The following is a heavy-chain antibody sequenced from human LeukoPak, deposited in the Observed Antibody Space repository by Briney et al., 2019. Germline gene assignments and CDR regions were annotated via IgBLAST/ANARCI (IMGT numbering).Heavy chain of an antibody. CDR1: GFTFSSYS. CDR2: ISSSSSYI. J-gene: IGHJ4*02. CDR3: ARDFSRVHDY. Sequence: PGGSLRLSCAASGFTFSSYSMNWARQAPGKGLEWVSSISSSSSYIYYADSVKGRFTISRDNAKNSLYLQMNSLRAEDTAVYYCARDFSRVHDYWGQGTLVTVSS. D-gene: IGHD3-3*01. V-gene: IGHV3-21*01.